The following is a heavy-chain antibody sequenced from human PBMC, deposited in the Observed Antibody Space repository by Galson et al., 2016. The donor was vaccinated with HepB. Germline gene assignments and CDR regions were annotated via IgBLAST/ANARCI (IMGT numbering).Heavy chain of an antibody. D-gene: IGHD6-19*01. J-gene: IGHJ4*02. CDR2: IYYTGST. CDR3: ARVTSRGWSYFDY. V-gene: IGHV4-59*01. Sequence: SETLSLTCTVSGGSISSYYWSWIRQPPGKGLEWIGYIYYTGSTNYNPSLNSRVTISVDKSKNQFSLKLSSVSAADTAVYYCARVTSRGWSYFDYWGQGTLVTASS. CDR1: GGSISSYY.